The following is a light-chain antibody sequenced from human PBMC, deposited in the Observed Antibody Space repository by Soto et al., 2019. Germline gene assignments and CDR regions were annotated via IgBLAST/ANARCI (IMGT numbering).Light chain of an antibody. Sequence: EIVLTQAPVTLSLAAGERATLSCRASQSVSSNSLAWYQQRPGQAPRLLIYGASSRATGIPDRFSGSGSGTDFTLTISRLEPEDFAVYYCQQYGSSPQTFGQGTRLEIK. CDR1: QSVSSNS. J-gene: IGKJ5*01. V-gene: IGKV3-20*01. CDR2: GAS. CDR3: QQYGSSPQT.